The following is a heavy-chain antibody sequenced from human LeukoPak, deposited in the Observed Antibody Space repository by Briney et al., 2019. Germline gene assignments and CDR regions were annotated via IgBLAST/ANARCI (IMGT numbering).Heavy chain of an antibody. J-gene: IGHJ4*02. D-gene: IGHD6-19*01. CDR2: IKKGGREK. CDR1: AFTINGFL. V-gene: IGHV3-7*01. CDR3: ARPFGNGWFLRDY. Sequence: GGSLTLSCAASAFTINGFLMTWLPQAPGKGREGGDNIKKGGREKDYVYSVRGRVTISRDNAKNSVYMQMNNLRAEDTAVYYCARPFGNGWFLRDYWGRGTLVTVSS.